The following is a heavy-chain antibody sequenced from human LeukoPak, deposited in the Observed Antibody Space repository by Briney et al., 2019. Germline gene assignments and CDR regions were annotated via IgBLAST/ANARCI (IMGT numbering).Heavy chain of an antibody. J-gene: IGHJ5*02. D-gene: IGHD1-26*01. V-gene: IGHV3-48*03. Sequence: GGSLRLSCAASGFTFSSYEMNWVRQAPGKGLEWVSYISSSGSTIYYADSVKGRFTISRDNSKNTLYLQMNSLRVEDTAVYYCAKKYSTGLDPWGQGTLVTVSS. CDR3: AKKYSTGLDP. CDR1: GFTFSSYE. CDR2: ISSSGSTI.